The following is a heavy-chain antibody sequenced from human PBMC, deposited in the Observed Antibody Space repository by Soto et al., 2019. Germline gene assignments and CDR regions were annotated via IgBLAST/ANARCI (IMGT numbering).Heavy chain of an antibody. CDR2: IYSSGST. CDR1: GGSISDFY. CDR3: ARDGGFSSGWTAYFDY. J-gene: IGHJ4*02. Sequence: SETLSLTCTVSGGSISDFYWAWIRQPAGKGLEWIGRIYSSGSTNYNPSLKSRVAMSVDTSKNQLSLTLTSVTAADTAVYYCARDGGFSSGWTAYFDYWGQGILVTVSS. D-gene: IGHD6-19*01. V-gene: IGHV4-4*07.